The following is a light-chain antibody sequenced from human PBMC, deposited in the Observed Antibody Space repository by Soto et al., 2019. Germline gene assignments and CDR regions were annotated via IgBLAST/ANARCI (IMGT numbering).Light chain of an antibody. Sequence: QSVLTQPPSASGTPGQRVTISCSGNSSNIRNHYFYWYQQLPGTAPKLLISVNDQRPSGVPDRFSGSRSGTSGSLAISGLRSEDEADYYCAIWDDSLTGLFGGGTKLTVL. CDR2: VND. V-gene: IGLV1-47*01. CDR1: SSNIRNHY. CDR3: AIWDDSLTGL. J-gene: IGLJ2*01.